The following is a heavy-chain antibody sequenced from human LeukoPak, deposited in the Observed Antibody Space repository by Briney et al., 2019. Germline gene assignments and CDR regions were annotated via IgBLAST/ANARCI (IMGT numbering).Heavy chain of an antibody. V-gene: IGHV4-61*01. Sequence: SETLSLTCTVSGRSDSSGSYYWSWIRQPPGKGLEWIGDIYYSGSTNYNPSLKSRVTISIDTSKNQFSLKLSSVTAADTAVYFCARGRSSSWCSPFAYWGQGTLLTVSS. CDR3: ARGRSSSWCSPFAY. D-gene: IGHD6-13*01. J-gene: IGHJ4*02. CDR2: IYYSGST. CDR1: GRSDSSGSYY.